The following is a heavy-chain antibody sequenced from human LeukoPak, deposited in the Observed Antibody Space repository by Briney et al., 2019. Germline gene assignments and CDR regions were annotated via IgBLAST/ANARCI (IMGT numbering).Heavy chain of an antibody. CDR1: GGSFSGYY. V-gene: IGHV4-34*01. CDR2: INHSGST. D-gene: IGHD2-2*01. J-gene: IGHJ5*02. CDR3: ARDIVVVPAATNWFDP. Sequence: PSETLSLTCAVYGGSFSGYYWSWIGQPPGKGLEWIGEINHSGSTNYNPSLKSRVTISVDTSKNQFSLKLSSVTAADTAVYYCARDIVVVPAATNWFDPWGQGTLVTVSS.